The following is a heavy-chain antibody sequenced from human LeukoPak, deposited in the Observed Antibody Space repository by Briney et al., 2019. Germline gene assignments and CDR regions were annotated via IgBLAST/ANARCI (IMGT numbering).Heavy chain of an antibody. V-gene: IGHV3-48*01. D-gene: IGHD6-25*01. Sequence: GGSLRLSCVASAFTFNNYWMHWVRQPPGKGLEWVSNIGTSSTTIYYADSVKGRFTISRDNAKNSLYLQMNSLRADDTAVYYCARFAAGGSYYYYMDVWGKGTTVTVSS. CDR3: ARFAAGGSYYYYMDV. J-gene: IGHJ6*03. CDR1: AFTFNNYW. CDR2: IGTSSTTI.